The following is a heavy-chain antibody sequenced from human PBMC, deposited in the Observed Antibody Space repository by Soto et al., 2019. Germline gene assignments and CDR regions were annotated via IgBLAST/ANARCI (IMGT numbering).Heavy chain of an antibody. Sequence: QVQLVESGGGVVQPGTSLRLSCVGSGFTFRSYVIHWVRQAPGKGLEWVALTSYEGRNNFYGDSVKGRFTISRHNSRNTVELQMDSLRFEDTALYYCARWGTTGGLDVWGQGTLVSVSS. D-gene: IGHD3-16*01. V-gene: IGHV3-33*05. CDR1: GFTFRSYV. J-gene: IGHJ4*02. CDR3: ARWGTTGGLDV. CDR2: TSYEGRNN.